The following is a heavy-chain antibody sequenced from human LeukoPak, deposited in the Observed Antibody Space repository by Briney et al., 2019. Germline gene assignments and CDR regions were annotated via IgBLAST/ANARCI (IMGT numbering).Heavy chain of an antibody. Sequence: QPGGSLRLSCAASGFTFSSYAMSWVRQAPGKGLEWVSAISGSGGSTYYADSVKGRFTISRDNSKNTLYLQMNSLRAEDTAVYYCAKTLWFGELLYLEYYFDYWGQGTLVTVSS. CDR3: AKTLWFGELLYLEYYFDY. CDR1: GFTFSSYA. V-gene: IGHV3-23*01. D-gene: IGHD3-10*01. J-gene: IGHJ4*02. CDR2: ISGSGGST.